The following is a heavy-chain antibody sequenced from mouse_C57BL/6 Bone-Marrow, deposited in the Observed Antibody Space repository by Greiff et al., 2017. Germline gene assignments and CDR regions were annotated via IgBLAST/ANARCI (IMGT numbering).Heavy chain of an antibody. Sequence: EVKLQESGGGLVQPGESLKLSCESNEYEFPSHDMSWVRKTPEKRLELVAAINSDGGSTYYPDTMERRFIISSDNTKKTLYLQMSSLRSEDTALYYCARQSGGVPYYFDYWGQGTTLTVSS. CDR3: ARQSGGVPYYFDY. J-gene: IGHJ2*01. CDR2: INSDGGST. CDR1: EYEFPSHD. D-gene: IGHD1-3*01. V-gene: IGHV5-2*01.